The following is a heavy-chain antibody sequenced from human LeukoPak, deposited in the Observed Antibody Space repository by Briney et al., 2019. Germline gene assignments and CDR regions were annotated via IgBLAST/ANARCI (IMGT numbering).Heavy chain of an antibody. D-gene: IGHD6-13*01. CDR2: IYYSGST. CDR3: ARGIAAAGPFDY. CDR1: GGSISSYY. V-gene: IGHV4-59*01. Sequence: SETLSLTCTVSGGSISSYYWSWIRQPPGKGLEWIGYIYYSGSTNYNPSLKSRVTISVDTSKNQFSLKLSSVTAADTAVYYCARGIAAAGPFDYWGQGTLVTVSS. J-gene: IGHJ4*02.